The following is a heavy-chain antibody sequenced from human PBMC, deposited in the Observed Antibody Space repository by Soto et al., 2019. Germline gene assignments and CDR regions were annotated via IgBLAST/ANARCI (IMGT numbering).Heavy chain of an antibody. CDR1: GATFSTTG. CDR3: ARASPVICGGDPCYRLDSSFDS. J-gene: IGHJ5*01. D-gene: IGHD2-21*02. V-gene: IGHV1-69*01. CDR2: IIPLFGTP. Sequence: QVQLVQSGAEVRKPGSSLRVSCKSSGATFSTTGISWVRQAPGQGLEWMGGIIPLFGTPKYARKFQGRVSINADQSKNTVSLELNSLRPDDAAVYYCARASPVICGGDPCYRLDSSFDSWGQGSLVIVSS.